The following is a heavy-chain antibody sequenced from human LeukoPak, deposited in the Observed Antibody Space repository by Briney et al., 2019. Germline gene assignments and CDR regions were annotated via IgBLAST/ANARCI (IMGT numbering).Heavy chain of an antibody. Sequence: ASVKVSCKASGYTFTTYGLSWVRQAPGQGLEWMGWITTYNGDTDYAQKLQGRVTMTADTSTSTAYMELRSLRSDDTAVYYCARFSAGGSGSYIPRAYDYWGQGTLVTVSS. CDR1: GYTFTTYG. CDR3: ARFSAGGSGSYIPRAYDY. D-gene: IGHD3-10*01. CDR2: ITTYNGDT. J-gene: IGHJ4*02. V-gene: IGHV1-18*01.